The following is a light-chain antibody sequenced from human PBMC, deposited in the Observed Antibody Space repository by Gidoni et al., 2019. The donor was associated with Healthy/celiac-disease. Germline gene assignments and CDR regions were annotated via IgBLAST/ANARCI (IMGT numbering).Light chain of an antibody. J-gene: IGKJ4*01. CDR2: KAS. V-gene: IGKV1-5*03. CDR3: QQYNSSPLT. Sequence: DIQMTQSPSTLSASVGDRVTITCRASQSISSWLAWYQQTPGKAPKLLIYKASSLESGVPSRFSGSGSGTEFTLTISRLQPDDFATYYCQQYNSSPLTFGGGTKVEIK. CDR1: QSISSW.